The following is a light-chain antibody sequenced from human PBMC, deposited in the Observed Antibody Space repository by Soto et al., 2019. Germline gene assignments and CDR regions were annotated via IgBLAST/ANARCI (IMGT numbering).Light chain of an antibody. CDR1: QSVSSY. CDR2: DAS. CDR3: QQRSNWPRT. Sequence: EIVLTQSPATLSLSPVERATLSCRASQSVSSYLAWYQQKPGQAPRLLIYDASNRATGIPARFSGSGSGTDFTLTISSLEPEDFAVSYCQQRSNWPRTFGQGTRLEIK. V-gene: IGKV3-11*01. J-gene: IGKJ5*01.